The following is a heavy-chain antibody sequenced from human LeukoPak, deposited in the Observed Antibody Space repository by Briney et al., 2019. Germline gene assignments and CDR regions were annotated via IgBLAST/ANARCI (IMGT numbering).Heavy chain of an antibody. D-gene: IGHD5-18*01. CDR2: ISSSSSYI. CDR1: GFTFSSYS. V-gene: IGHV3-21*01. J-gene: IGHJ4*02. CDR3: AILWEYSSTFDY. Sequence: GGSLRLFCAASGFTFSSYSMNWVRQAPGKGLEWVSSISSSSSYIYYADSVKGRFTISRDNAKNSLYLQMNSLRAEDTAVYCCAILWEYSSTFDYWGQGTLVTVSS.